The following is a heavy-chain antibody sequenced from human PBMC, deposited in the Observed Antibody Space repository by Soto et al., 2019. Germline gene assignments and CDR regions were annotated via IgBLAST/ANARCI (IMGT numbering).Heavy chain of an antibody. J-gene: IGHJ3*02. CDR1: GFTLSSYA. V-gene: IGHV3-30-3*01. D-gene: IGHD4-17*01. CDR3: ARDKIRTTVMGVSAFDI. Sequence: GGSLRLSCAASGFTLSSYAMHWVRQAPGKGLEWVAVISYDGSNKYYADSVKGRFTISRDDSKNTLYLQMNSLRAEDTAVYYCARDKIRTTVMGVSAFDIWGQGTMVTVS. CDR2: ISYDGSNK.